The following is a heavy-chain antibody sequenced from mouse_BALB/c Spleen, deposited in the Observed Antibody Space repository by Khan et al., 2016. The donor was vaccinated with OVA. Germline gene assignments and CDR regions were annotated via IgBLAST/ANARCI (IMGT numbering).Heavy chain of an antibody. CDR2: INTYTGKP. V-gene: IGHV9-3-1*01. CDR1: GYSFTNYG. D-gene: IGHD2-10*01. CDR3: AKPPYFSYALDH. Sequence: QIQLVQSGPELKKPGETVKISCKASGYSFTNYGMNWVKQSPGKALKWMGWINTYTGKPTYADDFKGRFAFSLETSASTAFLQINNLTNDATATYCGAKPPYFSYALDHWGQGTSVTVSS. J-gene: IGHJ4*01.